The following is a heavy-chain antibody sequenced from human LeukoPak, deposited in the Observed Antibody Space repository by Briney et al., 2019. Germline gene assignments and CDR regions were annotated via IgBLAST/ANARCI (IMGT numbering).Heavy chain of an antibody. V-gene: IGHV1-18*01. CDR3: ARDGPITANWSDP. J-gene: IGHJ5*02. D-gene: IGHD2-21*02. Sequence: GASVKVSCKASGYTFTSYGISWVRQVPGQGLELVGWISAYNGDTNFAQRFHDRVTMTTDTSTSTAFMELRSLTSDDTAVYYCARDGPITANWSDPWGQGTLVIVSS. CDR2: ISAYNGDT. CDR1: GYTFTSYG.